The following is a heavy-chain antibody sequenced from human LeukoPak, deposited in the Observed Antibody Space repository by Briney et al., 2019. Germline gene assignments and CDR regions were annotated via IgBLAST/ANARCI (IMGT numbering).Heavy chain of an antibody. Sequence: GRSLRLSCAASGFTFSSYAMHWVRQAPGKGLEWVAVISYDGSNKYYADSVKGRFTISRDNSKNTLYLQMNSLRAEDTAVYYCARDSGFYYGSGSYPDYWGQGTLVTVSS. CDR2: ISYDGSNK. CDR3: ARDSGFYYGSGSYPDY. V-gene: IGHV3-30*04. CDR1: GFTFSSYA. D-gene: IGHD3-10*01. J-gene: IGHJ4*02.